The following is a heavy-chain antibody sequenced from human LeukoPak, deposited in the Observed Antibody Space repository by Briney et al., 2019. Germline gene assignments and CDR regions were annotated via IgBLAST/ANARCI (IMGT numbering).Heavy chain of an antibody. J-gene: IGHJ6*03. CDR3: ARVRHSSSSVYFYYYYMDV. D-gene: IGHD6-6*01. Sequence: SQTLSLTCTVSGDSVSSGLYYWSWIRQPAGKGLEWIGRVYISGNTNYNPSLKSRVTMSVDTSKNQFSLRLSSVTAADTAVYYCARVRHSSSSVYFYYYYMDVWGKGTTVTVSS. V-gene: IGHV4-61*02. CDR1: GDSVSSGLYY. CDR2: VYISGNT.